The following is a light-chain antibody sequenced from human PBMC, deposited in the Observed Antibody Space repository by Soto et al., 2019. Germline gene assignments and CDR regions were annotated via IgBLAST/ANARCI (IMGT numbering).Light chain of an antibody. CDR3: HQCGNSWWT. Sequence: EVVLTQSPNTLSLSPGESATLSCRASQAVSSTYLVWYQQKPGLAPRLLIYGASSRAPGISDRFSGSGSGTDFTLTIRRLEPEDFAVYYCHQCGNSWWTFGEGPKVEIK. CDR1: QAVSSTY. CDR2: GAS. J-gene: IGKJ1*01. V-gene: IGKV3-20*01.